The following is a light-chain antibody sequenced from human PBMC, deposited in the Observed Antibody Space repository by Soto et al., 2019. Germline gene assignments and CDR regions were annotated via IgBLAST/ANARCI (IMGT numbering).Light chain of an antibody. CDR3: QQSYKTPWT. V-gene: IGKV1-39*01. CDR2: AAS. CDR1: QNIRSY. Sequence: DIQMTQSPSSLSASVGDRVTITCRANQNIRSYLLWYQHKLGQAPRLLIHAASTLVSGVPSRFSGSESETDFTLTISGLEHEDSATYYCQQSYKTPWTFGQGTKVDIK. J-gene: IGKJ1*01.